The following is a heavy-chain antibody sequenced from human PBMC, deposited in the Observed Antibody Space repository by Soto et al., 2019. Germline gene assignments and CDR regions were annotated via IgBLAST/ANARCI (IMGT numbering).Heavy chain of an antibody. CDR2: VYYNGNT. CDR3: VRQTIVRGVLSWFDP. D-gene: IGHD3-10*01. CDR1: GGSIRSGSNY. V-gene: IGHV4-39*01. Sequence: QLQLQESGPRLVKPSETLSLICSVSGGSIRSGSNYWAWIRQPPGKGLDWIGTVYYNGNTYYNSSLNSRVTISADTSKNQFSLKLSSVSAADTAVYYCVRQTIVRGVLSWFDPWGQGPLVTVSS. J-gene: IGHJ5*02.